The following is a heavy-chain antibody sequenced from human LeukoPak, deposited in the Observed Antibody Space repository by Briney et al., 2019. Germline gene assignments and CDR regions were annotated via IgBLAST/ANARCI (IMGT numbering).Heavy chain of an antibody. CDR2: INPTSGAT. V-gene: IGHV1-2*02. CDR1: GNTFTDYY. D-gene: IGHD3-10*01. J-gene: IGHJ4*02. CDR3: ARVRGSGSYLGQEYYFDY. Sequence: ASVKVPCKAFGNTFTDYYMHWVRQAPGQGLEWMGWINPTSGATNYAQKFQGRVTMTRDTSISTAYMELSRLRSDDTAVYYCARVRGSGSYLGQEYYFDYWGQGTLVTVSS.